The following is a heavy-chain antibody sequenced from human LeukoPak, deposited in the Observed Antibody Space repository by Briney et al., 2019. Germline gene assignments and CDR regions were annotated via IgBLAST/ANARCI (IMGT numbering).Heavy chain of an antibody. CDR1: GYSISSGYY. CDR2: IYHSGST. Sequence: SETLSLTCTVSGYSISSGYYWGWIRQPPVEGLEWIGSIYHSGSTYYNPSLKSRVTISVYTSKNQFSLKLSSVTAADTAVYYCARMVIRWFDPWGQGTLVTVSS. V-gene: IGHV4-38-2*02. CDR3: ARMVIRWFDP. D-gene: IGHD4-23*01. J-gene: IGHJ5*02.